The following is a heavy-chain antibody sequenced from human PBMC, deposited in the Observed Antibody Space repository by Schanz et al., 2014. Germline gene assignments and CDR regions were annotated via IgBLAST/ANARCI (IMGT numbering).Heavy chain of an antibody. CDR1: GFTFSSYA. V-gene: IGHV3-23*04. CDR3: AKVRYSSGWRGDYFDE. CDR2: ISASGGDT. Sequence: VQLVESGGGVVQPGRSLRLSCAASGFTFSSYAMSWVRQAPGKGLEWVSVISASGGDTYYADSVKGRFTISRDNSKNTLYLQMNSLRAEDTAVYYCAKVRYSSGWRGDYFDEWGQGTLVTVAS. J-gene: IGHJ4*02. D-gene: IGHD6-25*01.